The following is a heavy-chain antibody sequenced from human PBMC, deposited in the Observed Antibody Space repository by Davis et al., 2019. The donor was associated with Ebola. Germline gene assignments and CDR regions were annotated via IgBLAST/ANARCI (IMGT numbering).Heavy chain of an antibody. CDR3: ARDRDCSSTSCYWNYYGMDV. CDR1: GFTFSSYS. J-gene: IGHJ6*02. V-gene: IGHV3-48*04. Sequence: GGSLRLSCVASGFTFSSYSLNWVLQAPGRGPEWFSHIGSGGDTIYYADSVKGRFTISIDNAKNSLSLQMNSLRAEDTAVYYCARDRDCSSTSCYWNYYGMDVWGQGTTVTVSS. D-gene: IGHD2-2*01. CDR2: IGSGGDTI.